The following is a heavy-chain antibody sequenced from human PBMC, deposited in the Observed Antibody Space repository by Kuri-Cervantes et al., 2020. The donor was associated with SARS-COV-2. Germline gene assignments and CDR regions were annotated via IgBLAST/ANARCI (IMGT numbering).Heavy chain of an antibody. CDR2: ISWNSGSI. D-gene: IGHD1-26*01. V-gene: IGHV3-9*01. CDR3: AREGSYGYAFDI. CDR1: GFTFDDYA. J-gene: IGHJ3*02. Sequence: SLKISCAASGFTFDDYAMHWVRQAPGKGLEWVSGISWNSGSIGYADSVKGRFTISRDNAKNSLYLQMNSLRAEDTAVYYCAREGSYGYAFDIWGQGTMVTVSS.